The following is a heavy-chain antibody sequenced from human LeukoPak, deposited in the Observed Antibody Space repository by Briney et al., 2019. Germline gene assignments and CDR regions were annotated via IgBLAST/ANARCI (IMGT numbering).Heavy chain of an antibody. CDR2: IWYDGSNR. CDR1: GFTFSNYG. CDR3: GREGSSRTIDY. J-gene: IGHJ4*02. V-gene: IGHV3-33*01. Sequence: RSLRLSCAASGFTFSNYGMHWVRQAPGKGLEWVTVIWYDGSNRYYADSVKGRFTISRDSSNNIVYLQMDSLRVDDSAVYYCGREGSSRTIDYWGQGTLVTVSS. D-gene: IGHD1/OR15-1a*01.